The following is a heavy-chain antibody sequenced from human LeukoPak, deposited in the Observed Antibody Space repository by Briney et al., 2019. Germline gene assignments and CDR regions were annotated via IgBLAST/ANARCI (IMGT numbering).Heavy chain of an antibody. V-gene: IGHV5-51*01. Sequence: GESLKISCKGSGYSFSNYWIGWVRQMPGKGLEWMGMIFPGDSDTRYSPSFEGQVTISADKSISTAYLQWSSLKASDTAMYYCARHGSSYYEPGYNWLDPWGQGTLVTVSS. CDR1: GYSFSNYW. D-gene: IGHD3-16*01. J-gene: IGHJ5*02. CDR2: IFPGDSDT. CDR3: ARHGSSYYEPGYNWLDP.